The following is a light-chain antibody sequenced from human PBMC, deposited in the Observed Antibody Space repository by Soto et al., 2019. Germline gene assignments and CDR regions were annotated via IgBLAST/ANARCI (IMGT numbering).Light chain of an antibody. V-gene: IGLV1-40*01. J-gene: IGLJ2*01. CDR1: SSNIGAGYD. CDR3: QSYDSSLSGVV. Sequence: QPVLTQPPSVSGAPGQRVTISCTGSSSNIGAGYDVHWYQQLPGTAPKLLIYGNSNRPSGVPDRFSGSKSGTSASLAITGLQAEDEADYYSQSYDSSLSGVVCGGGTKLTVL. CDR2: GNS.